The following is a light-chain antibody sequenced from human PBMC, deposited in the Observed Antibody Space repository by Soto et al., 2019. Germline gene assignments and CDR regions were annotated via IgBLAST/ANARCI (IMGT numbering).Light chain of an antibody. Sequence: IVLTQSPATLSVSPGERVTPSCWVRQSVDMNLAWYQQQPGQAPRLLNYGASTKATDMPGRFSGRGSGTEFTLTIRSLQSADFAVYYGQQYRTWSRTFGQWTKVDI. CDR2: GAS. V-gene: IGKV3-15*01. CDR3: QQYRTWSRT. CDR1: QSVDMN. J-gene: IGKJ1*01.